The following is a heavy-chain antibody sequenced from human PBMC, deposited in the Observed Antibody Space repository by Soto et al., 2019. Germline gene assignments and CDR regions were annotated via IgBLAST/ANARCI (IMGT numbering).Heavy chain of an antibody. Sequence: QVQLVQSGAEVKKPGASVKVSCKASGYTFTSYGISWVRQAPGQGLEWMGWISAYNGNTNYAQKLQGRVTMTTDTSTSTAYMELRSLRSDYTAVYYCARDSDEGAYYYYYYMDVWSTGTTVTVSS. CDR3: ARDSDEGAYYYYYYMDV. D-gene: IGHD1-26*01. CDR2: ISAYNGNT. V-gene: IGHV1-18*01. CDR1: GYTFTSYG. J-gene: IGHJ6*03.